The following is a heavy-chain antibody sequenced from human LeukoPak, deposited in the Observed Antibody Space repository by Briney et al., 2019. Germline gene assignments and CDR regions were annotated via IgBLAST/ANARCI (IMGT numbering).Heavy chain of an antibody. D-gene: IGHD6-13*01. CDR2: ISGGGEHT. V-gene: IGHV3-23*01. CDR3: ASGPYSSSYFAS. Sequence: GGSLRLSCAASGFTFNNYGIHWVRQAPGKGLEWVADISGGGEHTFYADSVKGRFTISRDNSKDTLHLQMNILRPEDTALYYCASGPYSSSYFASWGQGTMVTVSS. J-gene: IGHJ4*02. CDR1: GFTFNNYG.